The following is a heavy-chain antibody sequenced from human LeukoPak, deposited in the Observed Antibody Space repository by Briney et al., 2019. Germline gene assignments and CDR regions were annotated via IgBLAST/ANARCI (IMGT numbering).Heavy chain of an antibody. J-gene: IGHJ4*02. CDR1: GFTFSSYA. Sequence: GGSLRLSCAASGFTFSSYAMHWVSQAPGKGLEWVAVISYDGSNKYYADSVKGRFTISRDNSKNTLYLQMNSLRAEDTAVYYCARFGIIAVAQHPDYWGQGTLVTVSS. V-gene: IGHV3-30*04. D-gene: IGHD6-19*01. CDR3: ARFGIIAVAQHPDY. CDR2: ISYDGSNK.